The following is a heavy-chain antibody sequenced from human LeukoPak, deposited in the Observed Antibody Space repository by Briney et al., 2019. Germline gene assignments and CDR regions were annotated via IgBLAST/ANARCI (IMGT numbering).Heavy chain of an antibody. D-gene: IGHD5-18*01. V-gene: IGHV4-39*01. CDR2: IYYSGST. CDR1: GGSISSSSYY. J-gene: IGHJ4*02. CDR3: ARPYPTAMAYDY. Sequence: SETLSLTCTVSGGSISSSSYYWGWIRQPPGKGLEWIGSIYYSGSTYYNPSLKSRVTISVDTSKNQFSLKLSSVTAADTAVYYCARPYPTAMAYDYWGQGTLVTVSS.